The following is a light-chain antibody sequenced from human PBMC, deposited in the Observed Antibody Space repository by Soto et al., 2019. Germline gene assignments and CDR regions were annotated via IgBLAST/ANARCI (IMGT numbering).Light chain of an antibody. J-gene: IGKJ1*01. CDR2: KAS. V-gene: IGKV1-5*03. CDR1: QSISTW. CDR3: QQYNGS. Sequence: IQITHSPSSLSSSVGDRVTITCRASQSISTWLAWYQHKPVKAPKLLIYKASNLESGVPSRFSGSGSGTEFTLTISSLQPDDFATYYCQQYNGSFGQGTKVDIK.